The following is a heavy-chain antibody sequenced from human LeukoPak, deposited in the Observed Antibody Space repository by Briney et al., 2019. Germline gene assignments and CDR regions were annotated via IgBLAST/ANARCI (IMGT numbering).Heavy chain of an antibody. CDR2: IYYSGST. Sequence: SETLSLTCTVSGGSISSSSYYWGWIRQPPGKGLEWIGSIYYSGSTYYNPSLKSRVTISVDTSKNQFSLKLSSVTAADTAVYYCARVMIPRRTYYYYMDVWGKGTTVTVSS. V-gene: IGHV4-39*07. J-gene: IGHJ6*03. CDR3: ARVMIPRRTYYYYMDV. D-gene: IGHD3-22*01. CDR1: GGSISSSSYY.